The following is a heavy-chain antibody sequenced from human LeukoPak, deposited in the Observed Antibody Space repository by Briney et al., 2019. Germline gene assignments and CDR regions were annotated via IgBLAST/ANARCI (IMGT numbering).Heavy chain of an antibody. CDR2: IHYSGTT. V-gene: IGHV4-59*08. J-gene: IGHJ4*02. D-gene: IGHD5-12*01. CDR3: ARMGGYSGYATH. Sequence: RSSETLSLTCTVSGGSISTYYWSWIRQPPGKGLEWIGYIHYSGTTNYNPSLKNRVTVSLDTSKNQFSLNLGSVTAADTAVYFCARMGGYSGYATHWGQGTLVAVSS. CDR1: GGSISTYY.